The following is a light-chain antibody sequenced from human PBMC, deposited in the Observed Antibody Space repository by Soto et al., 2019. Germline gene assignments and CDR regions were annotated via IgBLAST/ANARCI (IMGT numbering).Light chain of an antibody. V-gene: IGKV3-15*01. J-gene: IGKJ5*01. Sequence: EIVMTPSGATVSVSPGERAALSCRASQSVSSNLAWYQQKPGQAPRLLIYGASSRATGIPVRFSGSGSGTEFTLTISSLQSEDFAVYYCQQYNNWPLTFGQGTRLEIK. CDR3: QQYNNWPLT. CDR1: QSVSSN. CDR2: GAS.